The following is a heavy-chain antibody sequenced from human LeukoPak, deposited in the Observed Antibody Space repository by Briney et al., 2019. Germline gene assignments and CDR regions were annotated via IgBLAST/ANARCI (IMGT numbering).Heavy chain of an antibody. J-gene: IGHJ2*01. V-gene: IGHV4-59*01. D-gene: IGHD6-13*01. CDR1: GGSISSYY. CDR3: ARVYYSSSYDYWYFDL. Sequence: SETLSLTCTVSGGSISSYYWSWIRQPSGRGLEWIGYIYYSGSTNYNPSLKSRVTISVDTSKNQFSLKLSSVTAADTAVYYCARVYYSSSYDYWYFDLWGRGTLVTVSS. CDR2: IYYSGST.